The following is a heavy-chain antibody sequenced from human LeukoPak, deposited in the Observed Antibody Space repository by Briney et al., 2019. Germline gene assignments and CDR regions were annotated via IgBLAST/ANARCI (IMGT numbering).Heavy chain of an antibody. V-gene: IGHV3-7*01. CDR3: ARANNSSWHN. D-gene: IGHD6-13*01. Sequence: GSPRLSCATSGFTFSRNWMSLVRHLPGGGLDWVANIKPDGSAGYYAASVKGRFTVSRDNAKNSLYLQMNSLRVEDTAVYYCARANNSSWHNWGQGTLVTVSS. CDR1: GFTFSRNW. J-gene: IGHJ4*02. CDR2: IKPDGSAG.